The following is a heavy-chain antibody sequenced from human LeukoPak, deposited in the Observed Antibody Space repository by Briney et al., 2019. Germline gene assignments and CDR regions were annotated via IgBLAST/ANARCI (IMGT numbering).Heavy chain of an antibody. CDR1: GYSISSGYY. CDR2: IYHSGRT. J-gene: IGHJ5*02. CDR3: ARDRRVDWFDP. Sequence: SETLSLTCTVSGYSISSGYYWGWIRQPPGKGLEWIGSIYHSGRTFYNPSLKSRVTISVDTSKNQFSLKLSSVTAADTAVYYCARDRRVDWFDPWGQGTLVTVSS. V-gene: IGHV4-38-2*02.